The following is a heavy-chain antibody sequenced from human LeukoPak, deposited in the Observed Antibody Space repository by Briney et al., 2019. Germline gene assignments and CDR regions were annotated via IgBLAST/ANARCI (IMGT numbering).Heavy chain of an antibody. CDR3: ARGSRITMIAVVQGWFDP. CDR1: GFTFSSYA. V-gene: IGHV3-30-3*01. Sequence: GGSLRLSCAASGFTFSSYAMHWVRQAPGKGLEWVAVISYDGSNKYYADSVKGRFTISRDNSKNTLYLQMNSLRAEDTAVYYCARGSRITMIAVVQGWFDPWGQGTLVTVSS. D-gene: IGHD3-22*01. CDR2: ISYDGSNK. J-gene: IGHJ5*02.